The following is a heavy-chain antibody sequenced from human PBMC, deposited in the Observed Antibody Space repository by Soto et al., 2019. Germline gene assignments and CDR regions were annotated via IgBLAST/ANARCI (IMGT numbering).Heavy chain of an antibody. Sequence: RLSCAASVFTFSSYSMNWVRQAPVKGLEWVSSIRSSSRYIYYADSVKVRFTISRDDAKNSLYLKMNRLTAEDTAVYYCARDHSSFYGMDVCRQGTTVTVSS. V-gene: IGHV3-21*01. CDR3: ARDHSSFYGMDV. J-gene: IGHJ6*01. CDR2: IRSSSRYI. CDR1: VFTFSSYS. D-gene: IGHD3-3*02.